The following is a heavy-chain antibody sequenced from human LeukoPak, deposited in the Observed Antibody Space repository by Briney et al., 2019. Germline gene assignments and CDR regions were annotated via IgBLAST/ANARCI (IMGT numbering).Heavy chain of an antibody. V-gene: IGHV4-61*05. D-gene: IGHD1-26*01. J-gene: IGHJ4*02. Sequence: PSETLSLTCTVSGCSISSSSYYWSWIRQPPGKGLEWIGYIYYSGSTNYNPSLKSRVTISVDTSKNQFSLKLSSVTAADTAVYYCARGYYFPDYWGQGTLVTVSS. CDR3: ARGYYFPDY. CDR2: IYYSGST. CDR1: GCSISSSSYY.